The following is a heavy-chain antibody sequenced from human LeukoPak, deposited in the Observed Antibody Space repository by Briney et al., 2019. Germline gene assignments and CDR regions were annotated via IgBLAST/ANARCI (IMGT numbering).Heavy chain of an antibody. Sequence: SGGSLRLSCAASGFTFSDYYMSWIRQAPGKGLEWVSYISSSGSTIYYADSVKGRFTISRDNAKNSLYLQMNSLRAEDTAVYYCASGPPNDYGDYYFDYWGQGTLVTVSS. CDR2: ISSSGSTI. CDR1: GFTFSDYY. V-gene: IGHV3-11*04. J-gene: IGHJ4*02. CDR3: ASGPPNDYGDYYFDY. D-gene: IGHD4-17*01.